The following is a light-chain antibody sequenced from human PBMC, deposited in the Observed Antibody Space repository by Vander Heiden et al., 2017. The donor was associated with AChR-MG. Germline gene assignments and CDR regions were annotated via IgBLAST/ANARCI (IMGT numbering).Light chain of an antibody. CDR3: QQDNSYYT. Sequence: DIQMTQSPSTLSASVGDRVTITCRASQSISSWLAWYQQKPGKAPKLLIYKASSLESGVPSRFSGSGSGTEFTLTISSLQHDDFATYYCQQDNSYYTFGQGTKLEIK. J-gene: IGKJ2*01. CDR1: QSISSW. CDR2: KAS. V-gene: IGKV1-5*03.